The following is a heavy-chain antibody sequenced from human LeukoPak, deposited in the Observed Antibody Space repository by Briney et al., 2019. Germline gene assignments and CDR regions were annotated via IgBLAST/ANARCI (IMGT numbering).Heavy chain of an antibody. CDR2: IIPIFGTA. V-gene: IGHV1-69*01. CDR1: GGTFSSYA. D-gene: IGHD6-13*01. CDR3: AGEGGSWPLDY. Sequence: SVKVSCKASGGTFSSYAISWVRQAPGQGLEWMGGIIPIFGTANYALKFQGRVTITADESTSTAYMELSSLRSEDTAVYYCAGEGGSWPLDYWGQGTLVTVSS. J-gene: IGHJ4*02.